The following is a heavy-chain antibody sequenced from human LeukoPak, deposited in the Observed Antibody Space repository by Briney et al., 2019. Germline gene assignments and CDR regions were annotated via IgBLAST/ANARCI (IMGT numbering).Heavy chain of an antibody. D-gene: IGHD6-13*01. J-gene: IGHJ4*02. V-gene: IGHV1-69*13. CDR3: ARVGVAAAGTTGYFDY. Sequence: ASVKVSCKASGGTFSSYAISWVRQAPGQGLEWMGGIIPIFGTASYAQKFQGRVTITADESTSTAYMELSSLRSEDTAVYYCARVGVAAAGTTGYFDYWGQGTLVTVSS. CDR1: GGTFSSYA. CDR2: IIPIFGTA.